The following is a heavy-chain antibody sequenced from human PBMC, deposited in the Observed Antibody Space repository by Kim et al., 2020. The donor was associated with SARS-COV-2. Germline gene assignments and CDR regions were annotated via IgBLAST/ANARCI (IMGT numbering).Heavy chain of an antibody. J-gene: IGHJ3*02. CDR2: IWYDGSNK. CDR1: GFTFSSYG. Sequence: GGSLRLSCEASGFTFSSYGMHWVRQAPGKGLEWVAVIWYDGSNKYYADSVKGRFTISRDNSKNTLYLQMNSLRAEDTAVYYCARDLPFGSGSSDAFDIWGQGTMVTVSS. V-gene: IGHV3-33*01. CDR3: ARDLPFGSGSSDAFDI. D-gene: IGHD3-10*01.